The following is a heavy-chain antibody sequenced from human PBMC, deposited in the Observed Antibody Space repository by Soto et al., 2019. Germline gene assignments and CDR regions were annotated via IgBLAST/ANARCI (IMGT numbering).Heavy chain of an antibody. CDR3: AKDRRVVAVAAPFDY. D-gene: IGHD6-19*01. CDR1: GFTFSSYG. J-gene: IGHJ4*02. V-gene: IGHV3-30*18. CDR2: ISYDGSNK. Sequence: QVQLVESGGGVVQPGRSLRLSCAASGFTFSSYGMHWFRQAPGKGLEWVAVISYDGSNKYYADSVKGRFTISRDNSKNTLYLQMNSLRAEDTAVYYCAKDRRVVAVAAPFDYWGQGTLVTVSS.